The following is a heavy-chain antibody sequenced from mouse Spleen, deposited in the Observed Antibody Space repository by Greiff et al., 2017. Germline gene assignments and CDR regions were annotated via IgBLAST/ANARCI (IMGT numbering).Heavy chain of an antibody. CDR3: ARCYRYDLYAMDY. CDR1: GYAFSSYW. J-gene: IGHJ4*01. Sequence: QVQLQQSGAELVKPGASVKISCKASGYAFSSYWMNWVKQRPGKGLEWIGQIYPGDGDTNYNGKFKGKATLTADKSSSTAYMQLSSLTSEDSAVYFCARCYRYDLYAMDYWGQGTSVTVSS. D-gene: IGHD2-14*01. V-gene: IGHV1-80*01. CDR2: IYPGDGDT.